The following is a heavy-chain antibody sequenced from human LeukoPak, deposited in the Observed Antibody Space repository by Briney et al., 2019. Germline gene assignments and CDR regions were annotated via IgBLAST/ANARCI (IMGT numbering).Heavy chain of an antibody. CDR3: ARRGEAAAKGGRYFDQ. Sequence: SETLSLTCTVSGGSISSSSYYWGWIRQPPGKGLGWIGYIYYSGSTYYNPSLKSRVTISVDTSKNLFPLNLSSVTAADTAVYFCARRGEAAAKGGRYFDQWGQGTLVTVSS. J-gene: IGHJ4*02. CDR1: GGSISSSSYY. CDR2: IYYSGST. V-gene: IGHV4-39*01. D-gene: IGHD6-13*01.